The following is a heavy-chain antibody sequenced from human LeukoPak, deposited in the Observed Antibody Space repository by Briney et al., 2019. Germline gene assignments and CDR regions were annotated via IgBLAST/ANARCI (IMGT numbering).Heavy chain of an antibody. CDR2: IYYSGST. Sequence: SETLSLTCTVSGGSISSGDYYWSWIRQPPGKGLEWIGYIYYSGSTYYNPSLKSRVTISVDTSKNQFSLKLSSVTAADTAVYYCARGPHYYDSSGSPWYFDLWGRGTLVTVSS. CDR1: GGSISSGDYY. J-gene: IGHJ2*01. D-gene: IGHD3-22*01. CDR3: ARGPHYYDSSGSPWYFDL. V-gene: IGHV4-30-4*01.